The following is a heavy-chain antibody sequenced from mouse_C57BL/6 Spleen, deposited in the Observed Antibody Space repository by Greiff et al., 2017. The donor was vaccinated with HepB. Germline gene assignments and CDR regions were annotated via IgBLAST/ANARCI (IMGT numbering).Heavy chain of an antibody. Sequence: QVQLQQPGAELVRPGTSVKLSCKASGYTFTSYWMHWVKRRPGQGLEWIGVIDPSDSYTNYNQKFKGKATLTVDTSSSTDYMQLSSLTSEDSAVYYCARADWGYFDYWGQGTTLTVSS. V-gene: IGHV1-59*01. CDR2: IDPSDSYT. J-gene: IGHJ2*01. D-gene: IGHD4-1*01. CDR3: ARADWGYFDY. CDR1: GYTFTSYW.